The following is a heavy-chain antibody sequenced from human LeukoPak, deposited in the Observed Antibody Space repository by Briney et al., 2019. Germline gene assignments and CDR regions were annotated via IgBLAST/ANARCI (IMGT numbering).Heavy chain of an antibody. J-gene: IGHJ2*01. CDR3: ARVYYSSSYDYWYFDL. CDR1: GGSFGGYY. D-gene: IGHD6-13*01. Sequence: SETLSLTCAVYGGSFGGYYWSWIRQPPGKGLEWIGYIYYSGSTNYNPSLKSRVTISVDTSKNQFSLKLSSVTAADTAVYYCARVYYSSSYDYWYFDLWGRGTLVTVSS. CDR2: IYYSGST. V-gene: IGHV4-59*01.